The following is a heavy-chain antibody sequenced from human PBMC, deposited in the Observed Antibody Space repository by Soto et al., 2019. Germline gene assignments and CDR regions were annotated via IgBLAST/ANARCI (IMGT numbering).Heavy chain of an antibody. CDR1: GYTFTSYG. V-gene: IGHV1-18*01. CDR3: ARASPWSSSWVDS. J-gene: IGHJ4*02. CDR2: INTYNGNT. D-gene: IGHD6-13*01. Sequence: QVQLVQSGAEVKKPGASVKVSCKASGYTFTSYGISWVRQAPGQGLEWMGWINTYNGNTNHAQKVQGRVPMTTDTSTSTAYMALRSLRSDDSAVYYCARASPWSSSWVDSWGQGTLVTVSS.